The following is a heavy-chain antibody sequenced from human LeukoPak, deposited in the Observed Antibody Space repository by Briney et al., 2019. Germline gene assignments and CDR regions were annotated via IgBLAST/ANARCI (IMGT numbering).Heavy chain of an antibody. Sequence: AETLSLSCTASGFSISRYYLSWIRQSPGKGLDWVSYIHCSGTTNYNPSPKTGLTILSDASKSQLSLKLMSGTAADPAVYYCASGGGWNDKFDSWGQGTLVTVSS. J-gene: IGHJ4*02. V-gene: IGHV4-59*01. CDR2: IHCSGTT. D-gene: IGHD1-1*01. CDR3: ASGGGWNDKFDS. CDR1: GFSISRYY.